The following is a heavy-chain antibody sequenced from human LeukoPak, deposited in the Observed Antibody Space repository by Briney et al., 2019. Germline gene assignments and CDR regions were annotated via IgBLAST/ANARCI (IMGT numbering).Heavy chain of an antibody. CDR3: ARPRKDMITFGGVIVDAFDI. V-gene: IGHV3-30-3*01. Sequence: GGSLRLSCAASGFTFSSYAMHWVRQAPGKGLEWVAVISYDGSNKYYADSMKGRFTISRDNSKNTLYLQMNSLTAEDTAVYYCARPRKDMITFGGVIVDAFDIWGQGTMVTVSS. CDR1: GFTFSSYA. CDR2: ISYDGSNK. J-gene: IGHJ3*02. D-gene: IGHD3-16*02.